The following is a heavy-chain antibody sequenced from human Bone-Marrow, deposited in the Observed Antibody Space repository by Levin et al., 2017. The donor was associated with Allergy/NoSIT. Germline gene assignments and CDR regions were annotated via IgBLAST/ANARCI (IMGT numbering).Heavy chain of an antibody. CDR3: TREAWLSSGWYASPWFGFGGGDY. D-gene: IGHD6-19*01. Sequence: PGGSLRLSCIGSGFTFGDYTMSWIRQAPGKGLEWVGFIRSKSYGETTEYAASVKGRFTISRDDSKRIAYLQMNSLKTEDTAMYYCTREAWLSSGWYASPWFGFGGGDYWGQGTLVTVSS. V-gene: IGHV3-49*03. CDR2: IRSKSYGETT. CDR1: GFTFGDYT. J-gene: IGHJ4*02.